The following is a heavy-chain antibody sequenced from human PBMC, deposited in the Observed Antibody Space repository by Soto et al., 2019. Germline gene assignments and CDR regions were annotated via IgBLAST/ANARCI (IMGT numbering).Heavy chain of an antibody. CDR3: ARTRNWFDP. CDR1: CGSIISYY. CDR2: IYYSGST. Sequence: SETLSLTCTFSCGSIISYYWSWIRQPPGKGLEWIGYIYYSGSTNYNPSLKSRVTISVDTSKNQFSLKLSSVTAADTAVYYCARTRNWFDPWGQGTLVTVSS. J-gene: IGHJ5*02. V-gene: IGHV4-59*01.